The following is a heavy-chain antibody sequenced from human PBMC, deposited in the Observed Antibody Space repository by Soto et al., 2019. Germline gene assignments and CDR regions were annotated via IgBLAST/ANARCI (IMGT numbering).Heavy chain of an antibody. CDR3: ARARAAAGYDY. CDR2: INSDGSST. D-gene: IGHD6-13*01. V-gene: IGHV3-74*01. Sequence: GGSLRLSCAASGFTFSSYWMHWVRQAPGKGLVWVSRINSDGSSTSYADSVKGRFTISRDNAKNTLYLQMNSLRAEDTAVYYCARARAAAGYDYWGQGTLVTVSS. J-gene: IGHJ4*02. CDR1: GFTFSSYW.